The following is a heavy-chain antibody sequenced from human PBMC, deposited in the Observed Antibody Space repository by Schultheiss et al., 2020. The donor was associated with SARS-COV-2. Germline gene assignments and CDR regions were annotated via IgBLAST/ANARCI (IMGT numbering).Heavy chain of an antibody. D-gene: IGHD6-6*01. CDR2: INPSGGST. CDR1: GYTFTSYG. J-gene: IGHJ4*02. CDR3: ARDLRSSSSRAPLDY. Sequence: ASVKVSCKASGYTFTSYGISWVRQAPGQGLEWMGIINPSGGSTSYAQKFQGRVTITADKSTSTAYMELSSLRSEDTAVYYCARDLRSSSSRAPLDYWGQGTLVTVSS. V-gene: IGHV1-46*01.